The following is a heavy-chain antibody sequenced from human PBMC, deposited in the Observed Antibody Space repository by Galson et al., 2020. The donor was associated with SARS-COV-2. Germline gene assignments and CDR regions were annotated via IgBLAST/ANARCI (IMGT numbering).Heavy chain of an antibody. J-gene: IGHJ3*02. D-gene: IGHD3-22*01. Sequence: SETLSLTCTVSGCSISSYYWSWIRQPPGKGLEWTEYIYYRGSTNYNPSPKSRVTISVDTSKNQFSLKLSSVIAADTAVYYCARYGVVDYYDSSGYDTNAFDIWGQGTMVTVSS. V-gene: IGHV4-59*01. CDR2: IYYRGST. CDR1: GCSISSYY. CDR3: ARYGVVDYYDSSGYDTNAFDI.